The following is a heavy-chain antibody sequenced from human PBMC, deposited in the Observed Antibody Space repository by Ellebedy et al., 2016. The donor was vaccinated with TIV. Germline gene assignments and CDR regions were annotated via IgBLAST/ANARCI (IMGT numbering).Heavy chain of an antibody. D-gene: IGHD7-27*01. Sequence: GGSLRLSRAASGITFGSYWMTWVRQAPGKGLEWVANINQDGSEKYCVDSVKGRFTISRDNAKNSLYLQINSLRAEDTAVYYCARDKLIGDSYFEYWGQGALVTVSS. CDR1: GITFGSYW. CDR3: ARDKLIGDSYFEY. CDR2: INQDGSEK. V-gene: IGHV3-7*03. J-gene: IGHJ4*02.